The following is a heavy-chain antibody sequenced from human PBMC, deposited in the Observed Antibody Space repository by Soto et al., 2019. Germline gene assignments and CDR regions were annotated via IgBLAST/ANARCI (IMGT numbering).Heavy chain of an antibody. CDR3: ARASHSNYYGMDV. CDR1: GGSISSGGYS. D-gene: IGHD4-4*01. J-gene: IGHJ6*02. CDR2: IYHSGST. V-gene: IGHV4-30-2*01. Sequence: SETLSLTCAVSGGSISSGGYSWSWIRQPPGKGLEWIGYIYHSGSTYYNPSLKSRVTISVDRSKNQFSLKLSSVTAADTAVYYCARASHSNYYGMDVWGQGTTVTVSS.